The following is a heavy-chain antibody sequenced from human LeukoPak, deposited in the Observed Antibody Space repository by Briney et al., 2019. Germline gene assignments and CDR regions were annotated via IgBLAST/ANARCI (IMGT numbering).Heavy chain of an antibody. J-gene: IGHJ4*02. Sequence: MASETVSLTCAVSGGSLTTTNYHWGWVRQPPGKGLEWIGSISYAWRTYYNPSLKTRVTISLDTSKNQFSLRLPSVTAADTGVFYCARAYSHDYGPYYFDFWGQGILVTVSS. CDR3: ARAYSHDYGPYYFDF. D-gene: IGHD4-17*01. V-gene: IGHV4-39*07. CDR2: ISYAWRT. CDR1: GGSLTTTNYH.